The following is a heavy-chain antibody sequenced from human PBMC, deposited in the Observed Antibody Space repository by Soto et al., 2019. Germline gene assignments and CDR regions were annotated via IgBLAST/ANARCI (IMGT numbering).Heavy chain of an antibody. CDR2: IYWDDEK. D-gene: IGHD6-6*01. J-gene: IGHJ3*02. Sequence: QITLKEAGPTLVKPTQTLTLTCTFSGFSLTTSGVGVGWIRQPPGKALEWLALIYWDDEKRYRPSLQSRLTITKDTSKTQVDRTVTNMNPSDTGTYYCALRLYASSDDSFDIWGQGTMVYVSS. V-gene: IGHV2-5*02. CDR1: GFSLTTSGVG. CDR3: ALRLYASSDDSFDI.